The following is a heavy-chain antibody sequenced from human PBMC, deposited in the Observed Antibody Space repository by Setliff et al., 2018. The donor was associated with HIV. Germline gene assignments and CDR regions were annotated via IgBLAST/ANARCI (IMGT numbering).Heavy chain of an antibody. CDR2: VYFLGNR. CDR3: ARGTYYNGGHLPLDY. Sequence: SETLSLTCTVSGASILSSGGYFWGWIRQSPGRGLEWLGTVYFLGNRYLNPSLKSRVAVSVDTSKNHFSLRVTSVTAADTAVYYCARGTYYNGGHLPLDYWGQGALVTVSS. J-gene: IGHJ4*02. D-gene: IGHD2-8*01. V-gene: IGHV4-39*02. CDR1: GASILSSGGYF.